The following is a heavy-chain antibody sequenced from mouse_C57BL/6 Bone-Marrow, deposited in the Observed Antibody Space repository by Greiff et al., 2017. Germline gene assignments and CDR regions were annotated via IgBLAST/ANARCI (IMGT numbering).Heavy chain of an antibody. Sequence: EVKLMESGGDLVKPGGSLKLSCAASGFTFSSSGMSWVRQTPDKRLEWVATISSGGSYTYYPDSVKGRFTISRDNAKNTLYLQMSSLKSEDTAMYYCASPYYYGSSYYAMDYWGQGTSVTVSS. CDR1: GFTFSSSG. J-gene: IGHJ4*01. CDR3: ASPYYYGSSYYAMDY. V-gene: IGHV5-6*01. D-gene: IGHD1-1*01. CDR2: ISSGGSYT.